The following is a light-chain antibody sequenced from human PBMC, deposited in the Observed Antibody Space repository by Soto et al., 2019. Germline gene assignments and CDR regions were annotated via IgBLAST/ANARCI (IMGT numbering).Light chain of an antibody. Sequence: SYELTQPPSLSLAPGETARFTCGGNNIGGKGVFWYQQKPGQAPVLVIYYDKDRPSGIPERFSGSNSGDTATLTISRVEAGDEADYYCQVWDSRGDHPGVFGGGIQLTVL. CDR3: QVWDSRGDHPGV. CDR2: YDK. V-gene: IGLV3-21*04. J-gene: IGLJ2*01. CDR1: NIGGKG.